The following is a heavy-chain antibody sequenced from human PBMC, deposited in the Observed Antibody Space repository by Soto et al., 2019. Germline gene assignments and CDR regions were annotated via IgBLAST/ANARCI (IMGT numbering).Heavy chain of an antibody. J-gene: IGHJ4*02. V-gene: IGHV3-15*07. CDR2: IKTKSQGETT. Sequence: EVQLVESGGGLVKPGGSLRLSCAASGFTFSSAWMNWVRQAPGKGLEWVGRIKTKSQGETTDYPAPVKGRFTIFRDDSKDTLYLQMNSLKTEDTAVYDCTAGSDEGYWGQGTLVTASS. CDR3: TAGSDEGY. CDR1: GFTFSSAW. D-gene: IGHD1-26*01.